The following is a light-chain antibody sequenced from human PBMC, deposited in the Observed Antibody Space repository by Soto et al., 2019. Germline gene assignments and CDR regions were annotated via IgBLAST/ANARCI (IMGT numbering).Light chain of an antibody. CDR1: TSNIGSNY. CDR2: RNN. Sequence: QSLLTQPPSASGTPGQVVTISCSGSTSNIGSNYVYWYQQLPGTAPKLLIYRNNQRPSGVPDRFSGSKSGTSASLAISGLRSDDEADYFCATWDDSLNGFYVFGTGTKVTVL. CDR3: ATWDDSLNGFYV. J-gene: IGLJ1*01. V-gene: IGLV1-47*01.